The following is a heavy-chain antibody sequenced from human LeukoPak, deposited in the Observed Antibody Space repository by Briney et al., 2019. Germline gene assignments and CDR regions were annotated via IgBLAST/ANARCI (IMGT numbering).Heavy chain of an antibody. CDR1: GFTFSSYA. CDR2: ISGSGGST. J-gene: IGHJ4*02. V-gene: IGHV3-23*01. CDR3: AKDDCSSTSCYYSASFDY. D-gene: IGHD2-2*01. Sequence: PGGSLRLSCAASGFTFSSYAMGWVRQAPGKGLEWVSAISGSGGSTYYADSVKGRLTISRDNSKNTLYLQMNSLRAEDTAVYYCAKDDCSSTSCYYSASFDYWGQGTLVTVSS.